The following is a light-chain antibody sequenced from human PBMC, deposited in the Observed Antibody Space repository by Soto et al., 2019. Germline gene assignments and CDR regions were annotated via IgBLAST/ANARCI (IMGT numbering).Light chain of an antibody. CDR1: GS. CDR2: DVN. V-gene: IGLV2-14*01. CDR3: SSYTGNTYV. J-gene: IGLJ3*02. Sequence: QSALTQPASGSGYPGQSITVSCTGTGSVSWYQQHPGKAPKLIMYDVNSRPSGVSYRFSGSKSGDTASLTISGVQADDEADYYCSSYTGNTYVLGGGTKLTVL.